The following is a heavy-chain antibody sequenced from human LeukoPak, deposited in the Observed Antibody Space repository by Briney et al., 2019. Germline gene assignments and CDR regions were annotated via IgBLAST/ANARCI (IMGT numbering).Heavy chain of an antibody. CDR1: GDSISNYY. Sequence: SETLSLTCIVSGDSISNYYWSWIRQPAGKGLEWIGRFYSSVNTNYNPTLKSRVTMSVDTSQNQFSLKLSSVTAADTAVYYCAREALIEGFYYFMDVWGKGTTVTVSS. J-gene: IGHJ6*04. CDR2: FYSSVNT. CDR3: AREALIEGFYYFMDV. V-gene: IGHV4-4*07.